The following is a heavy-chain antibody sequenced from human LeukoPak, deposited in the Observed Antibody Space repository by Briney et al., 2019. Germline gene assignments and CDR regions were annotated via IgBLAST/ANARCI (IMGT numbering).Heavy chain of an antibody. CDR1: GGSISGYY. CDR2: ISYSGST. CDR3: FAY. J-gene: IGHJ4*02. D-gene: IGHD6-19*01. Sequence: SETLSLTCTVSGGSISGYYWSWIRQPPGKGLEWVGYISYSGSTNYNPSLKSRVTISVDTSKNQFSLKLSSVTAADGRAGSLFAYWGQGTLVTVSS. V-gene: IGHV4-59*01.